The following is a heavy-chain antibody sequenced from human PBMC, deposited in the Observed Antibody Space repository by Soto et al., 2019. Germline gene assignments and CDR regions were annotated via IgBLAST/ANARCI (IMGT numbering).Heavy chain of an antibody. CDR2: ISGSGGST. CDR3: AKNLRATQHDSFDP. Sequence: GGSLRLSCAASGFTFSGYAMNWVRQAPGKGLEWVSAISGSGGSTYYADSVKGRFTISRDNSKNTLYLQMNSLRAEDTAVYYCAKNLRATQHDSFDPWGQGPLVNVSS. CDR1: GFTFSGYA. J-gene: IGHJ5*02. D-gene: IGHD1-26*01. V-gene: IGHV3-23*01.